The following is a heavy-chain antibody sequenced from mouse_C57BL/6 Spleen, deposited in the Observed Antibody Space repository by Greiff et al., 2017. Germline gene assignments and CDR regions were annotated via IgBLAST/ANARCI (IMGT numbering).Heavy chain of an antibody. Sequence: VQLKESGAELVRPGASVKLSCTASGFYIKDYYMHWVKQRPEQGLEWIGRIDPEDGDTEYAPKFQGTATMTADPSSNTAYLQLSSLTSEDTAVYYCTTGLLEYAMDYWGQGTSVTVSS. CDR3: TTGLLEYAMDY. CDR1: GFYIKDYY. V-gene: IGHV14-1*01. J-gene: IGHJ4*01. D-gene: IGHD2-3*01. CDR2: IDPEDGDT.